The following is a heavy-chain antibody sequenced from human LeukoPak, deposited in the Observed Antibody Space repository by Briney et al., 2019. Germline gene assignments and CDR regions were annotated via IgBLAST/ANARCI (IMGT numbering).Heavy chain of an antibody. CDR3: ARGRRYDHVWGSYRRKNWFDP. V-gene: IGHV4-4*02. CDR1: GGSISSSNW. CDR2: IYHSGST. J-gene: IGHJ5*02. Sequence: KPSGTLSLTCAVSGGSISSSNWWSWVRQPPGKGLEWIGEIYHSGSTNYNPSLKSRVTISVDTSKNQFSLKLSSVTAADTAVYYCARGRRYDHVWGSYRRKNWFDPWGQGTLVTVSS. D-gene: IGHD3-16*02.